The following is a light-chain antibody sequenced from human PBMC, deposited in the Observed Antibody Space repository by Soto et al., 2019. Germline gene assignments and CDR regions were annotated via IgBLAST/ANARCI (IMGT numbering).Light chain of an antibody. J-gene: IGKJ1*01. CDR3: QQYGNSPWT. Sequence: EIGLTQSPGTLSFSPGERGTLSCRASQRFGSSNLAWYQQKPGQAPRLLIYSTSSRATGLPDRFSGSGSGTDFTLTISRLEPEDFAVYYCQQYGNSPWTFGQGTKVEIK. CDR2: STS. V-gene: IGKV3-20*01. CDR1: QRFGSSN.